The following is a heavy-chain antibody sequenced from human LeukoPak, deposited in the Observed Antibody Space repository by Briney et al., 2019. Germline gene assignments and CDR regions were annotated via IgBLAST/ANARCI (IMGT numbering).Heavy chain of an antibody. CDR1: GYTFTSYD. D-gene: IGHD3-3*01. CDR3: ARLIITIFGVVAHMDV. CDR2: MNPNSGNT. J-gene: IGHJ6*02. Sequence: GASVKVSCKASGYTFTSYDINWVRQATGQGLEWMGWMNPNSGNTGYAQKFQGRVTMTRNTSISTAYMELSSLRSEDTAVYYCARLIITIFGVVAHMDVWGQGTTVTVSS. V-gene: IGHV1-8*01.